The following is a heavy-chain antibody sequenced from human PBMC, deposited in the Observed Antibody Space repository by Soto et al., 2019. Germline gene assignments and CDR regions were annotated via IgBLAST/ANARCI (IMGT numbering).Heavy chain of an antibody. Sequence: QVQLVESGGGVVQPGRSLRLSCAASGFTFSSYGMHWVRQAPGKGLEWVAVISYDGSNKYYADSVKGRFTISRDNSKNTLYLQMNSRRAEDTAVYYGAKDGTGGMDVWGQGTTVTVSS. CDR3: AKDGTGGMDV. J-gene: IGHJ6*02. CDR2: ISYDGSNK. CDR1: GFTFSSYG. V-gene: IGHV3-30*18.